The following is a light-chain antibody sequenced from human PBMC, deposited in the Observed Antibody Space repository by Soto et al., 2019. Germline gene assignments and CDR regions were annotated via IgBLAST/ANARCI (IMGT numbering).Light chain of an antibody. CDR3: QQSYSTHPIT. V-gene: IGKV1-39*01. CDR2: APS. CDR1: QSISSY. J-gene: IGKJ5*01. Sequence: DIQMSQSPSSLSASVGYRFTITCRASQSISSYLNWYQQKPVKAPKLLXYAPSSLQSGVPSSFSGSGSGTDFTLTISSLQHEDFANYYCQQSYSTHPITFGQGTRLEIK.